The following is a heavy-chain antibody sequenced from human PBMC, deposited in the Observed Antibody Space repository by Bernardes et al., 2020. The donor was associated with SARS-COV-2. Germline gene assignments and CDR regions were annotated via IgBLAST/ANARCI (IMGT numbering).Heavy chain of an antibody. V-gene: IGHV1-69*13. CDR2: IIPIFGTA. CDR1: GGTFSSYA. Sequence: SVKVSCKASGGTFSSYAISWVRQAPGQGLEWMGGIIPIFGTANYAQKFQGRVTITADESTSTAYMELSSLRSEDTAVYYCARGYSPYYYGSGSPMENYGMDVWGQGTTVTVSS. D-gene: IGHD3-10*01. CDR3: ARGYSPYYYGSGSPMENYGMDV. J-gene: IGHJ6*02.